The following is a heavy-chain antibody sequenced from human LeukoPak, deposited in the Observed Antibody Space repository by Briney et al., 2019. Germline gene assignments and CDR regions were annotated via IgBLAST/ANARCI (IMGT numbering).Heavy chain of an antibody. V-gene: IGHV1-2*02. J-gene: IGHJ4*02. D-gene: IGHD6-13*01. CDR2: INPNRGGT. CDR3: ARDEVGSSWYRGDYFDY. Sequence: ASVKVSCKASGYTFTGYYMHWVRQAPGQGLEWMGWINPNRGGTNYAQKFQGRVTMTRDTSISTAYMELSRLRSDDTAVYYCARDEVGSSWYRGDYFDYWGQGTLVTVSA. CDR1: GYTFTGYY.